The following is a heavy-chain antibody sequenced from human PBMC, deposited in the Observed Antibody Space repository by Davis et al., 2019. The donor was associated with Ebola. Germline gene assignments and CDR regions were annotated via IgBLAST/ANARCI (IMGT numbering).Heavy chain of an antibody. Sequence: PSETLSLTCTVSGGSISSYYWSWIRQPPGKGLEWIGYIYYSGSTNYNPSLKSRVTISVDTSKNQFSLKLSSVTAADTAVYYCARAYDYIWGSYRSAWGYWGQGTLVTVSS. D-gene: IGHD3-16*02. V-gene: IGHV4-59*12. CDR1: GGSISSYY. CDR3: ARAYDYIWGSYRSAWGY. J-gene: IGHJ4*02. CDR2: IYYSGST.